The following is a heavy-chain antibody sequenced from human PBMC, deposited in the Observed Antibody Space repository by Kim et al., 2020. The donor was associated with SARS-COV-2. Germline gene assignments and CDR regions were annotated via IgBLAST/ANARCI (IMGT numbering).Heavy chain of an antibody. Sequence: GGSLRLSCAASGFTFSSYGMHWVRQAPGKGLEWVAVISYDGSNKYYADSVKGRFTISRDNSKNTLYLQMNSLRAEDTAVYYCAKDRVRYVELLLEGFYYYYYGMDVWGQGTTVTVSS. CDR1: GFTFSSYG. D-gene: IGHD2-15*01. CDR3: AKDRVRYVELLLEGFYYYYYGMDV. J-gene: IGHJ6*02. V-gene: IGHV3-30*18. CDR2: ISYDGSNK.